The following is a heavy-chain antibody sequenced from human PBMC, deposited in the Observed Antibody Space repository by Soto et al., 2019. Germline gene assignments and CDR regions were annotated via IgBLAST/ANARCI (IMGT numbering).Heavy chain of an antibody. CDR3: ARALPYGGIIAATYGQYV. CDR1: GDSVSSHSAA. V-gene: IGHV6-1*01. D-gene: IGHD6-13*01. J-gene: IGHJ6*02. Sequence: PSQTLPLTCAISGDSVSSHSAAWNWIRQSPSRGLEWLGRTYYRSKWYNDYAVSARSRITINPDTSNNQFSLQLNSVTPEDTAVYYCARALPYGGIIAATYGQYVWVPGTTVTV. CDR2: TYYRSKWYN.